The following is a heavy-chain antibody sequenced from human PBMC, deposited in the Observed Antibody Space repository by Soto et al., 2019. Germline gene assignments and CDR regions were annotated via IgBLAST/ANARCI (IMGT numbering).Heavy chain of an antibody. CDR2: IYYSGST. CDR1: GGSISSYY. D-gene: IGHD6-13*01. CDR3: ARGFIAAAGYYYYGMDV. V-gene: IGHV4-59*12. J-gene: IGHJ6*02. Sequence: SETLSLTCTVSGGSISSYYWSSIRQPPGKGLEWIGYIYYSGSTNYNPSLKSRVTISVDTSKNQFSLQLNSVTPEDTAVYYCARGFIAAAGYYYYGMDVWGQGTTVTVSS.